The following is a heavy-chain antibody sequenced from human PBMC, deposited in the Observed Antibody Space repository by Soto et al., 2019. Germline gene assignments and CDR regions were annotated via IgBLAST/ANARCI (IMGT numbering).Heavy chain of an antibody. CDR1: GYSFTSYW. CDR3: ARVPTTVANYYGMDV. D-gene: IGHD4-17*01. V-gene: IGHV5-51*01. Sequence: GESLKISCKGSGYSFTSYWIGWVRQMPGKGLEWMGIIYPGDSDTRYSPSFQGQVTISADKSISTAYLQWSSLKASDTAMYYCARVPTTVANYYGMDVWGQGTTVTVS. CDR2: IYPGDSDT. J-gene: IGHJ6*02.